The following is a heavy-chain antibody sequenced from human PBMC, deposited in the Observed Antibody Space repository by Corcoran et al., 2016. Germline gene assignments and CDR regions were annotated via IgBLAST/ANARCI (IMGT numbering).Heavy chain of an antibody. CDR1: GFTFSNAW. CDR2: IKSKTDGGTT. Sequence: EVQLVESGGGLVKPGGSLRLSCAASGFTFSNAWMSWVRQAPGKGLEWVGRIKSKTDGGTTDYAAPVKGKFTISRDDSKNTLYLQMNSLKTEDTAVNYCTTDLNGGDFDDWGQGTLVTVSS. J-gene: IGHJ4*02. V-gene: IGHV3-15*01. D-gene: IGHD2-21*01. CDR3: TTDLNGGDFDD.